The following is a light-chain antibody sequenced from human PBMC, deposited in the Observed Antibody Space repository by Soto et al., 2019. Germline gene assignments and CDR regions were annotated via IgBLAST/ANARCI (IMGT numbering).Light chain of an antibody. V-gene: IGKV1-39*01. CDR3: HQNDSNPWT. Sequence: DIPMTPSPSSLSASVGDRVTITFRASQSVGTYVSWYQQKEGKAPKLLINVASTLQSGVASTFSGSGSGTDFTLAISSLQPEDFATYYCHQNDSNPWTFAQGTKVDI. J-gene: IGKJ1*01. CDR1: QSVGTY. CDR2: VAS.